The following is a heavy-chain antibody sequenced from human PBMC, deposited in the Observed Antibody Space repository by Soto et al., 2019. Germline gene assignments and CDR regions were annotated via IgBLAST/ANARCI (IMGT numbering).Heavy chain of an antibody. CDR1: GGSISSYY. D-gene: IGHD1-7*01. V-gene: IGHV4-59*01. CDR2: IYYSGST. Sequence: QVQLQESGPGLVKPSETLSITCTVSGGSISSYYWSWIRQPPGKGLEWIGYIYYSGSTNYNPSLKSRITISVDTSKTQFSLKMSSVTAADTAVYYCAREGLTGTIGLYYYYGMDVWGQATTVTVSS. J-gene: IGHJ6*02. CDR3: AREGLTGTIGLYYYYGMDV.